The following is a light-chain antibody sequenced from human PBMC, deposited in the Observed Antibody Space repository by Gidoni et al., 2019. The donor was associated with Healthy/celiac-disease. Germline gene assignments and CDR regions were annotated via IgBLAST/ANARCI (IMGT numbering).Light chain of an antibody. V-gene: IGKV1-33*01. CDR3: QQYDNLPRA. CDR1: QDISNY. Sequence: DIQIPESLSSLSASVGDRVTITCQASQDISNYLHWYQQKPGKAPKLLIYDASNLETGVPSTFSGSGSATDFTFTISSLQPEDIATYYCQQYDNLPRAFGGGTKVEIK. J-gene: IGKJ4*01. CDR2: DAS.